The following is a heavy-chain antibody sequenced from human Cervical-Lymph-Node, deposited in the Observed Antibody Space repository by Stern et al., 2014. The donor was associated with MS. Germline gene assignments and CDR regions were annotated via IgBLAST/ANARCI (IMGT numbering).Heavy chain of an antibody. Sequence: QLQLQESGPGLVKPSETLSLTCTVSGGSVSSGSYHWIWNPQAPGNRREWIGSIYYTGSPNYNPSLKSRVPISVDTSKNQFSLKLSSVTAADTAVYYCATNTTSSPWFDPWGQGTLVTVSS. CDR2: IYYTGSP. CDR3: ATNTTSSPWFDP. J-gene: IGHJ5*02. D-gene: IGHD6-6*01. CDR1: GGSVSSGSYH. V-gene: IGHV4-61*01.